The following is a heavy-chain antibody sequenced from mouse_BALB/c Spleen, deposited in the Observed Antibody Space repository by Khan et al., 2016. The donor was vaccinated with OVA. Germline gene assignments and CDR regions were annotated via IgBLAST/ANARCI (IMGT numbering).Heavy chain of an antibody. CDR3: ARGDYDLRYAMDY. CDR2: MNPYNDGT. D-gene: IGHD2-4*01. CDR1: GYTFTSYF. J-gene: IGHJ4*01. Sequence: VQLKQSGPELVKPGASVKMSCRASGYTFTSYFMHWVKQKPGQGLEWIGYMNPYNDGTKYNEKFKGKATLTSDKSSSTAYMELSSLTSEDSAVYYGARGDYDLRYAMDYWGQGTSVTVSS. V-gene: IGHV1S136*01.